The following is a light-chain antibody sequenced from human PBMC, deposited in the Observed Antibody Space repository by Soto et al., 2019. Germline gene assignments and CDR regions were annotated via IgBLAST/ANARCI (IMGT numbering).Light chain of an antibody. V-gene: IGKV3-15*01. J-gene: IGKJ1*01. CDR2: GAS. CDR1: QSVGSN. Sequence: EIVMTQSPATLSVSPVERATLSCRASQSVGSNLAWYQQKPGQAPRLLIYGASNRATGIPSRFSGSGSGTEFTLTISSLQSEDFAVYYCQQHNDWLRTFGQGTKVEIK. CDR3: QQHNDWLRT.